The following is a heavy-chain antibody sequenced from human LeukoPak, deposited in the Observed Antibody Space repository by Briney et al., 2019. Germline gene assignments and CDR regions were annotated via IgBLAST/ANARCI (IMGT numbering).Heavy chain of an antibody. CDR3: ARRDGIAVAGENDAFDI. V-gene: IGHV3-23*01. CDR1: GFTFSNSA. CDR2: ISGSGGST. J-gene: IGHJ3*02. Sequence: GGSLRLSCAASGFTFSNSAMNWVRQAPGKGLEWVSAISGSGGSTYYADSVKGRFTTSRDNSKNTLYLQMNSLRAEDTAVYYCARRDGIAVAGENDAFDIWGQGTMVTVSS. D-gene: IGHD6-19*01.